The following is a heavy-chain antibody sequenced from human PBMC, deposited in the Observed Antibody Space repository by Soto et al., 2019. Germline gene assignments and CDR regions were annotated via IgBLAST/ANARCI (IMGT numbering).Heavy chain of an antibody. CDR2: ISDSGST. CDR3: AKYQPPEFDP. Sequence: SETLSLTCSVSGASIGSGDDYWTWIRQSPGKGLEWIGYISDSGSTFYSPSLRSRLTIALDTSKNHFSLKLNSVTAADTAVYYCAKYQPPEFDPWGQGTLVTVSS. V-gene: IGHV4-30-4*08. D-gene: IGHD2-2*01. J-gene: IGHJ5*02. CDR1: GASIGSGDDY.